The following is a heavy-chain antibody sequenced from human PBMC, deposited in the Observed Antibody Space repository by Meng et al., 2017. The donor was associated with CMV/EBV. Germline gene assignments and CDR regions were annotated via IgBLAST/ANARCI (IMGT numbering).Heavy chain of an antibody. Sequence: SVKVSCKASGGTFSSYAISWVRQAPGQGLEWMGGIIPIFGTANYAQKFQGRVTITTDESTSTAYMELSSLRSEDTAVYYCARGIVVVPAALSYYYYCGMDGWGQGTTVTVSS. CDR2: IIPIFGTA. CDR1: GGTFSSYA. D-gene: IGHD2-2*01. V-gene: IGHV1-69*05. J-gene: IGHJ6*02. CDR3: ARGIVVVPAALSYYYYCGMDG.